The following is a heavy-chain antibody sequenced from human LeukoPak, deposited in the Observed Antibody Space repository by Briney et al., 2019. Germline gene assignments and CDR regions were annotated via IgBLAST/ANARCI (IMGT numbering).Heavy chain of an antibody. J-gene: IGHJ6*03. CDR1: GYTFTSYG. D-gene: IGHD6-13*01. Sequence: ASVTVSCKASGYTFTSYGISWVRQAPGQGLEWMGWISAYNGNTNYAQKLQGRVTMTTDTSTSTAYMELRSLRSDDTAVYYCARVYSSSWYSKSYYYYYYMDVWGKGTTVTISS. CDR2: ISAYNGNT. CDR3: ARVYSSSWYSKSYYYYYYMDV. V-gene: IGHV1-18*01.